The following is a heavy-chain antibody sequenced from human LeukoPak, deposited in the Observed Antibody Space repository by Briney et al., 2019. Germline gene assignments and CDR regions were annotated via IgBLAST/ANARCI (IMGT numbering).Heavy chain of an antibody. CDR2: LFYGGSI. D-gene: IGHD2-15*01. CDR3: AGRGSCSGGISYYYDI. J-gene: IGHJ4*02. CDR1: DGSISSSGYY. V-gene: IGHV4-39*01. Sequence: PSETLSLTCTVSDGSISSSGYYWGWIRQPPGKGLEWIGSLFYGGSIYYNPSLKSRVTISVDTSKNQFSLKLSSVSAADTALYYCAGRGSCSGGISYYYDIWGQGTLVTVSS.